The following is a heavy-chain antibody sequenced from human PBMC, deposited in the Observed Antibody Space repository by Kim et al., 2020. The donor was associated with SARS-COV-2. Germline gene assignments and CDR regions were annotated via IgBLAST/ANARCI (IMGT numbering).Heavy chain of an antibody. V-gene: IGHV3-23*01. CDR1: GFTFSSYA. J-gene: IGHJ6*02. CDR2: ISGSGGST. D-gene: IGHD2-21*02. Sequence: GGSLRLSCAASGFTFSSYAMSWVRQAPGKGLEWVSAISGSGGSTYYADSVKGRFTISRDNSKNTLYLQMNSLRAEDTAVYYCAKDRRIRVTPYYYGMDVWGQGTTVTVSS. CDR3: AKDRRIRVTPYYYGMDV.